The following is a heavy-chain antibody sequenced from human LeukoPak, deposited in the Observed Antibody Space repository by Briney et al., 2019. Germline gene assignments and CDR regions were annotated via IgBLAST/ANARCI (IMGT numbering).Heavy chain of an antibody. Sequence: GGSLRLSCAASGFTFSSYWMSWVRQAPGKGLEWVANIKQDGSEKYYVDSVKGRFTISRDNAKNSLYLQMNSLRAEDTAVYYCARDRGEWELLWLYWGQGTLVTVSS. D-gene: IGHD1-26*01. V-gene: IGHV3-7*01. CDR2: IKQDGSEK. CDR3: ARDRGEWELLWLY. CDR1: GFTFSSYW. J-gene: IGHJ4*02.